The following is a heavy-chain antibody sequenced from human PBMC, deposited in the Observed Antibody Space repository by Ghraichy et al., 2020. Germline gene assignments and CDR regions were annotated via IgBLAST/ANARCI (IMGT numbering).Heavy chain of an antibody. CDR2: MYPGDSNT. D-gene: IGHD3-10*01. CDR1: GYSFTTYW. J-gene: IGHJ3*01. V-gene: IGHV5-51*01. Sequence: GQSLNISCQSSGYSFTTYWIGWVRQMPGKGLEWMGIMYPGDSNTRYNPSFQDQVTVSADKSISTAYLQWSSLKASDTAMYYCARHGGNMVRGVSGAYDVWGQGTMVTVSS. CDR3: ARHGGNMVRGVSGAYDV.